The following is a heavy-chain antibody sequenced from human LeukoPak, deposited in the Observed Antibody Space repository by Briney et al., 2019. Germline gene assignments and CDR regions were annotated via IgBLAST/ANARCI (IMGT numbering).Heavy chain of an antibody. CDR1: GFTFSSYG. Sequence: PGGSLRLSCAASGFTFSSYGMHWVRQAPGKGLEWVAVISYDGSNKYYADSVKGRFTISRDNSKNTLYLQMNSLRAEDTAVYYCARADGYSSGWYLTGIVYWGQGTLVTVSS. J-gene: IGHJ4*02. CDR3: ARADGYSSGWYLTGIVY. CDR2: ISYDGSNK. V-gene: IGHV3-30*03. D-gene: IGHD6-19*01.